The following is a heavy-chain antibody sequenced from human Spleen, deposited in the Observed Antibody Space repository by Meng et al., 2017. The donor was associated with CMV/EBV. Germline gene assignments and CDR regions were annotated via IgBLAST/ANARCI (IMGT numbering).Heavy chain of an antibody. CDR2: IRYEGSNK. D-gene: IGHD3-22*01. J-gene: IGHJ6*02. CDR3: AKDLGSYYYDSSGYYWNYGMDV. V-gene: IGHV3-30*02. Sequence: GESLKIACAASGFTFSSYGMHLVRQAPGKGLEWVAFIRYEGSNKYYADSVKGRFTMSRDNSKNTLYLQMNSLRAEDTAVYYCAKDLGSYYYDSSGYYWNYGMDVWGQGTTVTVSS. CDR1: GFTFSSYG.